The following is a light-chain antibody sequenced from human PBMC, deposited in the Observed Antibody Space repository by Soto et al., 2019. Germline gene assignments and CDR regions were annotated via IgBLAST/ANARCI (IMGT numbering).Light chain of an antibody. CDR1: QGITNR. Sequence: DIKMPQSTSTVSASVGDRVHITCRASQGITNRLAWYQQKQGKAPKLXIYEASSLQSGVPSRFSGSGSGTELTLTISSLQPEDFETYYCQQLKSNLITFGQGTRLDIK. V-gene: IGKV1D-12*01. J-gene: IGKJ5*01. CDR2: EAS. CDR3: QQLKSNLIT.